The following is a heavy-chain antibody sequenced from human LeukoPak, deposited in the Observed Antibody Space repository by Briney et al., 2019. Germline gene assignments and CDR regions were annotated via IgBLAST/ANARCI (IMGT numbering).Heavy chain of an antibody. V-gene: IGHV3-30*18. CDR2: ISNDGNKK. CDR1: GFTFSTYG. Sequence: GRSLRLSCAATGFTFSTYGMHWVRQAPGKGLEWVAAISNDGNKKYYADSVKGRFTISRDNPKNTLFLQMSSLRAEDTAVYYCAKEGWDKSYWYGRIDYWGQGTLVTVSS. CDR3: AKEGWDKSYWYGRIDY. J-gene: IGHJ4*02. D-gene: IGHD2-8*02.